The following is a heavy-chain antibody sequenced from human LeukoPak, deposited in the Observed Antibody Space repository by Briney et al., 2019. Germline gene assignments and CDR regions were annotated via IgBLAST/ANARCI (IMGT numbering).Heavy chain of an antibody. D-gene: IGHD3-22*01. Sequence: GGSLRLSCAASGFTFSSYGMSWVRQAPGKGLEWVSTISDGGGGTYYADSVKGRFSISRDNSKNTLYLQMNSLRAEDTAVYYCAKRGLFYDSSFDSWGQGTLVTVSS. CDR2: ISDGGGGT. V-gene: IGHV3-23*01. CDR1: GFTFSSYG. CDR3: AKRGLFYDSSFDS. J-gene: IGHJ4*02.